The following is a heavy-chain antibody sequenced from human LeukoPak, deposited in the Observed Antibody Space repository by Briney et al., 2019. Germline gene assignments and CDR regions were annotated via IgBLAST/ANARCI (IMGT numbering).Heavy chain of an antibody. Sequence: GGSLRLSCAASGFTFRNYVIHWVRQAPGKGLEWVAVTSSDLNVKLYADSVKGRFTISRDNSRSTLYLQMNSLRPEDTATYYCAREGYYGSGSPPSLYSDYWGQGTLVTVSS. CDR3: AREGYYGSGSPPSLYSDY. J-gene: IGHJ4*02. D-gene: IGHD3-10*01. V-gene: IGHV3-30-3*01. CDR1: GFTFRNYV. CDR2: TSSDLNVK.